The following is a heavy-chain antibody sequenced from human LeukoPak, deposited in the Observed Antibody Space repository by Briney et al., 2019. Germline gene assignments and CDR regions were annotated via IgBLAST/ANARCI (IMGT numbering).Heavy chain of an antibody. J-gene: IGHJ3*02. CDR1: GFTVSSNY. Sequence: GGSLRLSCAASGFTVSSNYMSWVRQAPGKGLEWVSVIYSGGSTYYADSVKGRFTISRDNSKNTLYLQMNSLRAEDTAVYYCAKDLYYDFWSGTPDDAFDIWGQGTMVTVSS. D-gene: IGHD3-3*01. CDR3: AKDLYYDFWSGTPDDAFDI. CDR2: IYSGGST. V-gene: IGHV3-66*01.